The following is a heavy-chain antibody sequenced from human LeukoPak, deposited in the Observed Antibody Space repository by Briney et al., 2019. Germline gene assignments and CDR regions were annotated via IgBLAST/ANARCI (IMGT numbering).Heavy chain of an antibody. Sequence: PETLSLTCAVSGGSITSTFWWTWVRQPPGKGLEWIGDIYYSGSTNYNPSLKSRVTISVDKSNNQFSLNLSSVTAADTAVYYCASIEGPHSLAGYDRYYYYGMDVWGQGTTVTVSS. CDR2: IYYSGST. CDR3: ASIEGPHSLAGYDRYYYYGMDV. CDR1: GGSITSTFW. V-gene: IGHV4-4*03. D-gene: IGHD5-12*01. J-gene: IGHJ6*02.